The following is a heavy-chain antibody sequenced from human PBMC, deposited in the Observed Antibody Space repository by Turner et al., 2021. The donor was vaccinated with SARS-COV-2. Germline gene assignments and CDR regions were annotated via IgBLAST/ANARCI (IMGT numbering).Heavy chain of an antibody. CDR3: ASQIHGGYYSNWFDP. D-gene: IGHD3-22*01. CDR1: GFTFSSYE. V-gene: IGHV3-48*03. CDR2: ISSSGSTI. Sequence: EVQLVESGGGLVQPGGSLRLSCAASGFTFSSYEMNWVRQAPGKGLEGVSYISSSGSTIYYADSVKGRFTISRDNAKNSLYLQMNSLRAEDTAVYYCASQIHGGYYSNWFDPWGQGTLVTVSS. J-gene: IGHJ5*02.